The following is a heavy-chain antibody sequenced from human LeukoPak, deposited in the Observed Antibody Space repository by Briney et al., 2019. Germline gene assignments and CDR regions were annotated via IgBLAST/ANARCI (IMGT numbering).Heavy chain of an antibody. CDR3: ARGGYSYGPIPGPPQSNYYYYGMDV. CDR1: GYTFTGYY. CDR2: INPNSGGT. D-gene: IGHD5-18*01. Sequence: ASVKVSCKASGYTFTGYYMHWVRQAPGQGLEWMGWINPNSGGTNYAQKFQGRVTMTRVTSISTAYMELSRLRSDDTAVYYCARGGYSYGPIPGPPQSNYYYYGMDVWGQGTTVTVSS. J-gene: IGHJ6*02. V-gene: IGHV1-2*02.